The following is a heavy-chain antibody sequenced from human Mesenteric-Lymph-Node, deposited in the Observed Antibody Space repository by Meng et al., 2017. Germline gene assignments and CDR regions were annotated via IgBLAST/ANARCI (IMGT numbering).Heavy chain of an antibody. CDR1: GGTFSSYA. CDR3: ARDKIVVVPATNAKTYYCYGMDV. CDR2: IIPIFGTA. Sequence: SVKVSCKASGGTFSSYAISWVRQAPGQGLEWMGGIIPIFGTANYAQKFQGRVTITADESTSTAYMELSSLRSEDTAVYYCARDKIVVVPATNAKTYYCYGMDVWGQGTTVTVSS. V-gene: IGHV1-69*13. D-gene: IGHD2-2*01. J-gene: IGHJ6*02.